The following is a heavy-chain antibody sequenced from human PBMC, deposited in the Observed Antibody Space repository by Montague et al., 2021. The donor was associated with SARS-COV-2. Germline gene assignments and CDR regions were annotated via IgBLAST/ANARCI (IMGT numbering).Heavy chain of an antibody. Sequence: SETLSLTCAVSGGSITGFSWSWVRQPAGKGLEQIGRVTTSGTTNYSPSLRSRVTMSVDTSKNQFSLNLNSVTAADTAIYYCARTPTRPLSLDSWGQGTLVTVSS. D-gene: IGHD1-1*01. CDR1: GGSITGFS. CDR3: ARTPTRPLSLDS. CDR2: VTTSGTT. J-gene: IGHJ4*02. V-gene: IGHV4-4*07.